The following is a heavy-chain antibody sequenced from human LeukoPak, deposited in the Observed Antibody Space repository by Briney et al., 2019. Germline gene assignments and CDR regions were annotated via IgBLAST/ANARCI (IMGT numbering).Heavy chain of an antibody. CDR2: IYYSGST. Sequence: PSETLSLTCTVSGGSISSSSYYWGWIRQPPGKGLEWIGSIYYSGSTYCNPSLKSRVTISVDTSKNQFSLNLSSVTAADTAVYYCARHVYGGCPGHYYYYMDVWGKGTTVTISS. D-gene: IGHD2-15*01. CDR1: GGSISSSSYY. V-gene: IGHV4-39*01. J-gene: IGHJ6*03. CDR3: ARHVYGGCPGHYYYYMDV.